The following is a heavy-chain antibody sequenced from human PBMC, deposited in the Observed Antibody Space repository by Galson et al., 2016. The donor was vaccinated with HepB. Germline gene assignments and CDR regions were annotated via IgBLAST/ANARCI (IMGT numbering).Heavy chain of an antibody. Sequence: SLRLSCAASGFTFRTYYLCWVRQAPGKGLQWVSSISSSSNYIEYADSLKGRFIISRDNAKNSLYLQMHGLRAEDTAVYYCAMLPMVGVDFWGKGTTVTVSS. CDR2: ISSSSNYI. CDR1: GFTFRTYY. D-gene: IGHD2-8*01. J-gene: IGHJ6*04. CDR3: AMLPMVGVDF. V-gene: IGHV3-21*06.